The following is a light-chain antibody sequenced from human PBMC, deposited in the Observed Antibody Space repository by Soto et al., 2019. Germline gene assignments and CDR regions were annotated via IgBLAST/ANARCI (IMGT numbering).Light chain of an antibody. CDR2: DAS. J-gene: IGKJ1*01. CDR3: QFYGDPSKT. Sequence: IVLTHSPATLSFSPGERCPLSNSFSQTVSSNFLAWYQQKPGQAPRLLIFDASTRATGIPDRFTGSGSGTDFALTISRLEPEDFAVYYCQFYGDPSKTFGQGTKVDIK. CDR1: QTVSSNF. V-gene: IGKV3D-20*02.